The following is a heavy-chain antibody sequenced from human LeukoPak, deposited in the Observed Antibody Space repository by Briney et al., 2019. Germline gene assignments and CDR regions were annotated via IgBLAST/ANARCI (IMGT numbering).Heavy chain of an antibody. CDR3: ARDKYYYDSSGRGLDY. V-gene: IGHV4-4*07. J-gene: IGHJ4*02. CDR2: IHTSGST. Sequence: SETLSLTCTVSGVAISSYYWSWIRQPAGKGLEGIGRIHTSGSTNYNPSLKSRVTMSVDTSKNQFSLKLSSVTAADTAVYYCARDKYYYDSSGRGLDYWGQGTLVTVSS. CDR1: GVAISSYY. D-gene: IGHD3-22*01.